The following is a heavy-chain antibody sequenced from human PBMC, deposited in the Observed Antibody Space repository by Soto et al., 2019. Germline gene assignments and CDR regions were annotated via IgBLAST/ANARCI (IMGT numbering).Heavy chain of an antibody. D-gene: IGHD3-9*01. CDR3: ARATTYYDILTGYYKKDTYYYYGMDV. CDR2: ISYDGSNK. J-gene: IGHJ6*02. V-gene: IGHV3-30-3*01. Sequence: GGSLRLSCAASGFTFSSYAMHWVRQAPGKGLGWVAVISYDGSNKYYADSVKGRFTISRDNSKNTLYLQMNSLRAEDTAVYYCARATTYYDILTGYYKKDTYYYYGMDVWGQGTTVTVSS. CDR1: GFTFSSYA.